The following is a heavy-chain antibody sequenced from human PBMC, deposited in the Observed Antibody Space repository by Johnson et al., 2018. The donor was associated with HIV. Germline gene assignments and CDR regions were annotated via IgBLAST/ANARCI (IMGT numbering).Heavy chain of an antibody. Sequence: VQLVESGGGEVRPGGSLRLACVASGFIFDDYGMSWVRQAPGKGLEWVSGINWNGGSTGYADSVKGRFPISRDNAKNSLYLQMNSLRAEDTALYYCARGVTMIVVVITTEAFDIWGQGTMVTVSS. D-gene: IGHD3-22*01. CDR2: INWNGGST. V-gene: IGHV3-20*04. CDR3: ARGVTMIVVVITTEAFDI. CDR1: GFIFDDYG. J-gene: IGHJ3*02.